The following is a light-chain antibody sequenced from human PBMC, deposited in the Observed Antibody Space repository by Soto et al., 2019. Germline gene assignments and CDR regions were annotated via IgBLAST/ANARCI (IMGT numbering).Light chain of an antibody. CDR3: QQYGRSPRT. J-gene: IGKJ1*01. V-gene: IGKV3-20*01. Sequence: EIVLSQSPVTLSLSPGERATLSCRASQSVSSSYLAWYQQKPGQAPRPLIYGASSRATGIPDRFSGSGSGTDFTLTISRLEPEDFAVYYCQQYGRSPRTFGQGTKVDIK. CDR2: GAS. CDR1: QSVSSSY.